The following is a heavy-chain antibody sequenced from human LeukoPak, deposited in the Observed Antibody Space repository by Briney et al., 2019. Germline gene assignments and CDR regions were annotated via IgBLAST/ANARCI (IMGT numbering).Heavy chain of an antibody. CDR1: GGSFSGYY. CDR2: INHSGST. V-gene: IGHV4-34*01. Sequence: SETLSLTCAVYGGSFSGYYWSWIRQPPGQGLEWIGEINHSGSTNYNPSLKSRVTISVDTSKNQFSLKLSSVTAADTAVYYCARLVAVGAYWGQGTLVTVSS. J-gene: IGHJ4*02. D-gene: IGHD6-19*01. CDR3: ARLVAVGAY.